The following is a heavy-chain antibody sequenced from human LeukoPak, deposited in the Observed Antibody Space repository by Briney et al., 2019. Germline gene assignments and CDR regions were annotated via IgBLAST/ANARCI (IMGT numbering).Heavy chain of an antibody. CDR3: VRDLMGSGSTTAYLHH. J-gene: IGHJ1*01. CDR1: GFTFSDYS. Sequence: GGSLRLSCAASGFTFSDYSMNGVRQAPGKGLEWVSSINRRSRHVYYADSVQGRFTTSRDNAENSLYLQMNSLRAEDVAVYFCVRDLMGSGSTTAYLHHWGQGTLVTVSS. CDR2: INRRSRHV. D-gene: IGHD1-1*01. V-gene: IGHV3-21*01.